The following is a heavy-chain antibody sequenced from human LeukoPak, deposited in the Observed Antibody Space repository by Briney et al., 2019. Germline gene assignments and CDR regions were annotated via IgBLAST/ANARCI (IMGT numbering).Heavy chain of an antibody. V-gene: IGHV3-23*01. D-gene: IGHD6-19*01. J-gene: IGHJ4*02. CDR1: GFTFSAYV. CDR3: AKDLVAVAGIGVYDY. CDR2: ITASGDRT. Sequence: GESLRLSCAASGFTFSAYVMIWVRQAPGKGLEWVSGITASGDRTFYGDSVRGRFTMSRDNSKNTVYLQMNRLRVDDTAVYYCAKDLVAVAGIGVYDYWGQGTLVTVSS.